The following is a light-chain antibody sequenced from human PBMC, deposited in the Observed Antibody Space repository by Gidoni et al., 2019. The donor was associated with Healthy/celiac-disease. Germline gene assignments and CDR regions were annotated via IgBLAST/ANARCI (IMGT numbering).Light chain of an antibody. J-gene: IGKJ4*01. CDR2: AAS. V-gene: IGKV1-9*01. CDR3: QQLNSYPLT. Sequence: GDRVTITCRASQGISSYLACYQQKPGKAPKLLIYAASTLQSGVPSRFSGSGSGTEFTLTISSLQPEDFATYYCQQLNSYPLTFXGXTKVEIK. CDR1: QGISSY.